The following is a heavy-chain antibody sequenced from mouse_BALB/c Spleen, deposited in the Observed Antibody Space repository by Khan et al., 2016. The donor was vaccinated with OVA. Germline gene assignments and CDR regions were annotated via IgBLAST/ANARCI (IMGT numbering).Heavy chain of an antibody. CDR3: ARGGAAYYRNDGGAMEY. V-gene: IGHV9-4*02. J-gene: IGHJ4*01. CDR1: GYTFTTAG. Sequence: QIQLVQSGPELKKPGETVRISCKASGYTFTTAGIQWVQQMPGKGLKWIGWINTHSGVPKYAEDFKGRFAFSLEISVTPAYLQITNLKNEDTATYFCARGGAAYYRNDGGAMEYWGQGTSVTVSA. D-gene: IGHD2-14*01. CDR2: INTHSGVP.